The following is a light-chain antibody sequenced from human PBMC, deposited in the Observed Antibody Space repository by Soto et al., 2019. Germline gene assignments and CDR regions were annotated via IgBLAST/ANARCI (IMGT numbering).Light chain of an antibody. CDR2: DAS. V-gene: IGKV1-5*01. Sequence: DIQMTQSPSTLSVSVGDRVTITCRASQSISTWLAWYQQKPGKAPRLLIYDASYLERGVPSRFSGSGSGTEFTLTISDLQPDDLATYYCQQYNSFWTFGQGTKVEI. J-gene: IGKJ1*01. CDR3: QQYNSFWT. CDR1: QSISTW.